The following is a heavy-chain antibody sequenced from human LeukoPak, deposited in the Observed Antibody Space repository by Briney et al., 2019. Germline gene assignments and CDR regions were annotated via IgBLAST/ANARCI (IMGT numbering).Heavy chain of an antibody. J-gene: IGHJ4*02. CDR3: ARPGTGYSYDY. Sequence: GESLKISCRVSGYAFASYWIGWVRQVPGKGLEWMGIIYPADSETKSSPSFQGQVTFSADKSINTAYLQWSSLKASDTAMYYCARPGTGYSYDYWGQGTLVTVSS. CDR1: GYAFASYW. D-gene: IGHD5-18*01. CDR2: IYPADSET. V-gene: IGHV5-51*01.